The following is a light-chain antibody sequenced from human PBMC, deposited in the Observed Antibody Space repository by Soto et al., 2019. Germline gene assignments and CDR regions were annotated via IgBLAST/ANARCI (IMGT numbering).Light chain of an antibody. CDR3: QQRYVWPET. Sequence: EIVLTQSPATLSLSPGERATLSCRVSHSVGSYLAWYQHKPGQAPRLLIYDASNRATGISARFGGSGSGTDFTLTISSLEPEDFAVYYCQQRYVWPETFGQGTKLEI. CDR2: DAS. V-gene: IGKV3-11*01. J-gene: IGKJ2*01. CDR1: HSVGSY.